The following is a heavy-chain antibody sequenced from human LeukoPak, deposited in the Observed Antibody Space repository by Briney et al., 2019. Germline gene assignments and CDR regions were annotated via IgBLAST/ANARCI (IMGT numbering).Heavy chain of an antibody. V-gene: IGHV1-18*01. Sequence: ASVKVSCKASGYTFTSYGISWVRQAPGQGLEWMGWISAYNGNTNYAQKLQGRVTMTTDTSTSTAYMELRSLRSDDTAVYYCARGGGSYSLASYYYYGMDVWGQGTTVTASS. CDR1: GYTFTSYG. CDR3: ARGGGSYSLASYYYYGMDV. CDR2: ISAYNGNT. D-gene: IGHD1-26*01. J-gene: IGHJ6*02.